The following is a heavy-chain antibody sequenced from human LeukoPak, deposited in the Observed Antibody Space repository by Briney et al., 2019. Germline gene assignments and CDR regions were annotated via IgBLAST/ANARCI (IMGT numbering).Heavy chain of an antibody. Sequence: SVKVSCKASGYTFTSYAISWVRQAPGQGLEWMGGIIPIFGTANYAQKFQGRVTITADESTSTAYMELSSLRSEDTAVYYCARDFTDIVVVPAAIGHGGYYYYYGMDVWGQGTTVAVSS. V-gene: IGHV1-69*13. D-gene: IGHD2-2*01. CDR1: GYTFTSYA. CDR3: ARDFTDIVVVPAAIGHGGYYYYYGMDV. J-gene: IGHJ6*02. CDR2: IIPIFGTA.